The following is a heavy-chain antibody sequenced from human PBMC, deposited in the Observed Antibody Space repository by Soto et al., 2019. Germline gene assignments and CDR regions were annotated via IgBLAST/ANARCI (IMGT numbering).Heavy chain of an antibody. Sequence: LGESLKISCKGSGYTFTSYWIGWVRQMPGEGLEWMGVIYPSDSDIRYSPSFQGKVTISADKSITTAYLQWSSLKASDTAMYYCARQALHTASNAFDIWGQGTMVTVSS. D-gene: IGHD4-17*01. J-gene: IGHJ3*02. CDR3: ARQALHTASNAFDI. CDR2: IYPSDSDI. V-gene: IGHV5-51*01. CDR1: GYTFTSYW.